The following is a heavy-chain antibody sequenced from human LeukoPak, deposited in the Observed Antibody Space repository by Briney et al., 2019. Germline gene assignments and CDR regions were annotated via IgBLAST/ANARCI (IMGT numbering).Heavy chain of an antibody. J-gene: IGHJ4*02. CDR1: GDSISNSNSY. V-gene: IGHV4-39*07. D-gene: IGHD5-24*01. CDR2: IYSTGRT. Sequence: SETLSLTCTVSGDSISNSNSYWGWVRRPPGKGLEWIGSIYSTGRTYYNPSLKSRVTISVDTSKNQFSLKLSSVTAADTAVYYCAREGRDGYNSDYWGQGTLVTVSS. CDR3: AREGRDGYNSDY.